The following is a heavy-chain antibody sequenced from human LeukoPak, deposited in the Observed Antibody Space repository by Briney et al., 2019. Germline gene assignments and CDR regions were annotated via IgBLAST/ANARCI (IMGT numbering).Heavy chain of an antibody. CDR3: AKVLSDYDFWSGYYTGFPGWFDP. Sequence: PGGSLRLSCAASGFTFSSYWMHWVRQAPGKGLVWVSRINSDGSSTSYADSVKGRFTISRDNSKNTLYLQMNSLRAEDTAVYYCAKVLSDYDFWSGYYTGFPGWFDPWGQGTLVTVSS. D-gene: IGHD3-3*01. CDR2: INSDGSST. CDR1: GFTFSSYW. J-gene: IGHJ5*02. V-gene: IGHV3-74*01.